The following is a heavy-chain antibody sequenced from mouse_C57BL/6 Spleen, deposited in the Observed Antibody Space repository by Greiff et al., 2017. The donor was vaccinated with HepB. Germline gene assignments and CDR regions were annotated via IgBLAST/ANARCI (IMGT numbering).Heavy chain of an antibody. CDR3: AREWYFDV. CDR2: MDPKRGGT. CDR1: GYTFTSYW. J-gene: IGHJ1*03. V-gene: IGHV1-72*01. Sequence: VQLQQPGAELVKPGASVKLSCKASGYTFTSYWMHWVKQRPGRGLEWMGRMDPKRGGTKYNEKFKSKATLTVDKPSSTAYMQLSSLTSEDSAVYYCAREWYFDVWGTGTTVTVSS.